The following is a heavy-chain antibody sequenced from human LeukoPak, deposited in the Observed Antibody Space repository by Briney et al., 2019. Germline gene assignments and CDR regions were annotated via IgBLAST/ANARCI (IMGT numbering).Heavy chain of an antibody. CDR2: ISGSGGST. Sequence: GGSLRLSCAASGFTFSSYALTWVRQAPGKGLECVSAISGSGGSTYYADSVKGRFTISRDNSKNTLYLQMNSLRAEDTAVYYCAKVITMIVVVAEVGFNYWGQGTLVTVSS. J-gene: IGHJ4*02. CDR1: GFTFSSYA. D-gene: IGHD3-22*01. V-gene: IGHV3-23*01. CDR3: AKVITMIVVVAEVGFNY.